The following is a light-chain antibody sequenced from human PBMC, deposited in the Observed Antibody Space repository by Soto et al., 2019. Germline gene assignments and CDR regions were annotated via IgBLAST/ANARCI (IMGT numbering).Light chain of an antibody. CDR2: GAS. J-gene: IGKJ4*01. CDR1: QSVWSSY. V-gene: IGKV3-20*01. Sequence: EIVLTQSPGTLSLSPGERATLSCRASQSVWSSYLAWYQQKPRQAPRLLIYGASSRATGIPDRFSGSGSGTDFTLTISRLEPEDFAVYYCQQYGSSPLTFGGGTKVEIK. CDR3: QQYGSSPLT.